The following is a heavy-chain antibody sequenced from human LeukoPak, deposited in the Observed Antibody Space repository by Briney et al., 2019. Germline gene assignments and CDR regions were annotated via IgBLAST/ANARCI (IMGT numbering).Heavy chain of an antibody. CDR2: IYTSGST. CDR1: GGSISSGSYY. Sequence: SETLSLTCTVSGGSISSGSYYWSWIRQPAGKGLEWLGRIYTSGSTNYNPSLKSRVTISVDTSKNRFSLKLSPVPAADTAVYYCARGVEYYYDSSGYYAQYYYYYMDVWGKGTTVTVSS. CDR3: ARGVEYYYDSSGYYAQYYYYYMDV. V-gene: IGHV4-61*02. D-gene: IGHD3-22*01. J-gene: IGHJ6*03.